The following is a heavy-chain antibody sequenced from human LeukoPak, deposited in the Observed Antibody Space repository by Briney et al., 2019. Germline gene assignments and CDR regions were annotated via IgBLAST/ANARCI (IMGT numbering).Heavy chain of an antibody. CDR1: GYTFTSYY. CDR3: ARGYYYGSGSYRNLGGFDP. D-gene: IGHD3-10*01. CDR2: INPSGGST. V-gene: IGHV1-46*01. J-gene: IGHJ5*02. Sequence: ASVKVSCKSSGYTFTSYYMHWVRQAPGQGLEWMGIINPSGGSTSYAQKFQGRVTMTRDMSTSTVYMELSSLRSEDTAVYYCARGYYYGSGSYRNLGGFDPWGQGTLVTVSS.